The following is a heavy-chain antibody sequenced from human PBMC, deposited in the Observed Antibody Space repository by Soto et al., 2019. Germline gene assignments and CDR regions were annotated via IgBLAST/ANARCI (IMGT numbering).Heavy chain of an antibody. Sequence: QVQLVGSGGGLVKPGGSLRLSCAASGFTLSDYYMSWIRQAPGKGLEWISYISSTGTTIYYADSVKGRFTVSRDNVKNSLYLQMNSLRAEDMAVYYCARDPVSATGLGYGMDVWGQGTTVTVSS. CDR3: ARDPVSATGLGYGMDV. CDR2: ISSTGTTI. J-gene: IGHJ6*02. CDR1: GFTLSDYY. D-gene: IGHD6-19*01. V-gene: IGHV3-11*01.